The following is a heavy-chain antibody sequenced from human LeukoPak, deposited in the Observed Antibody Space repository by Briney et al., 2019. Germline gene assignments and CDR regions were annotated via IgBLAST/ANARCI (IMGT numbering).Heavy chain of an antibody. D-gene: IGHD5-18*01. CDR3: ARSGYTYGFDY. CDR1: GFTFSTYT. V-gene: IGHV3-21*01. CDR2: IGSGGRHI. J-gene: IGHJ4*02. Sequence: GGSLRLSCAASGFTFSTYTMNWVRQAPGKVLEWVASIGSGGRHIHYADSVKGRFTISRDNAKNSLYLQMNSLRAEDTAVYYCARSGYTYGFDYWGQGALVTVSS.